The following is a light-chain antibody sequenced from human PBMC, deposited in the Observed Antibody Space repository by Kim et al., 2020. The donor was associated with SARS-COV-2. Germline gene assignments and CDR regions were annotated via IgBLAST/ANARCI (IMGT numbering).Light chain of an antibody. V-gene: IGKV1-39*01. CDR2: AAS. CDR1: QNIRTY. CDR3: QQSYKTPYT. Sequence: DIQMTQSPSSLSASLGDRVTITCRASQNIRTYLNWYRQRPGKAPELLIYAASNLQGGVPSRFSGSGSGTDFSLTISSLQPEDFATYYCQQSYKTPYTFGQGTKLEI. J-gene: IGKJ2*01.